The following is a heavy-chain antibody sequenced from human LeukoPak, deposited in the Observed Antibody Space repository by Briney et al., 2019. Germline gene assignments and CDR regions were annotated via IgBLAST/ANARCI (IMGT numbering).Heavy chain of an antibody. J-gene: IGHJ4*02. CDR2: IYAAENT. CDR1: GGSISSDSYY. Sequence: SETLSLTCTVSGGSISSDSYYWNWIRQPAGRGLEWIGRIYAAENTNYNPSLKSRVTISVDTSKNQFSLKLSSVTAADTAVYYCARGFHQYCSSSACYGPSDYWGQGTLVTVSS. CDR3: ARGFHQYCSSSACYGPSDY. D-gene: IGHD2-2*01. V-gene: IGHV4-61*02.